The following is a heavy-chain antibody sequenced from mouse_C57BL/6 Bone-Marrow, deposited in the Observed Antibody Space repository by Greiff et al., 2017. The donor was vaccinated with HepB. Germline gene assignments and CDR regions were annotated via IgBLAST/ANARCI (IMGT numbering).Heavy chain of an antibody. J-gene: IGHJ4*01. Sequence: ESGPGLVKPSQSLSLTCSVTGYSITSGYYWNWIRQFPGNKLEWMGYISYDGSNNYNPSLKNRISITRDTSKNQFFLKLNSVTTEDTATYYCAREATMVKLYYAMDYWGQGTSVTVSS. CDR1: GYSITSGYY. CDR2: ISYDGSN. V-gene: IGHV3-6*01. CDR3: AREATMVKLYYAMDY. D-gene: IGHD2-2*01.